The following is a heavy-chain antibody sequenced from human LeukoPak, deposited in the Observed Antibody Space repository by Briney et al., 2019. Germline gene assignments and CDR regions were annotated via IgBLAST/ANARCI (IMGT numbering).Heavy chain of an antibody. J-gene: IGHJ6*02. D-gene: IGHD1-26*01. V-gene: IGHV4-34*01. Sequence: PGGSLRLSCAVYGGSFSGYYWSWIRQPPGKGLEWIGEINHSGSTNYNPSLKSRVTMSVDTSKNQFSLKLSSVTAADTAVYYCARDGVGATRYYYGMDVWGQGTTITVSS. CDR2: INHSGST. CDR3: ARDGVGATRYYYGMDV. CDR1: GGSFSGYY.